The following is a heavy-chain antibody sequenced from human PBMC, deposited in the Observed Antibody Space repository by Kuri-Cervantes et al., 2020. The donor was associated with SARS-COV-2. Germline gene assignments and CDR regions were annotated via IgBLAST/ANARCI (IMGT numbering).Heavy chain of an antibody. CDR2: IYYSGST. CDR3: ARARSYDFWSGSRINWFDP. D-gene: IGHD3-3*01. CDR1: GGSISSSSYC. J-gene: IGHJ5*02. V-gene: IGHV4-39*01. Sequence: SETLSLTCTVSGGSISSSSYCWGWIRQPPGKGLEWIGSIYYSGSTYYNPSLKSRVTISVDTSKNQFSLKLSSVTAADTAVYYCARARSYDFWSGSRINWFDPWGQGTLVTVSS.